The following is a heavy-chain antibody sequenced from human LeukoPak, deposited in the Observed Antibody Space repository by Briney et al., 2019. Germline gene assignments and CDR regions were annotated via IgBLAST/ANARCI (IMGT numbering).Heavy chain of an antibody. D-gene: IGHD3-10*01. CDR2: TNEHGTII. CDR3: VVDLSGSADY. Sequence: GGSLRLSRAASGFSFSNYWFHWVRQAPGEGLVWVSRTNEHGTIINYADSVKGRFTISRDNAKNTLYLQMNSLRTEDSALYYCVVDLSGSADYWGQGTLVTVSS. J-gene: IGHJ4*02. V-gene: IGHV3-74*01. CDR1: GFSFSNYW.